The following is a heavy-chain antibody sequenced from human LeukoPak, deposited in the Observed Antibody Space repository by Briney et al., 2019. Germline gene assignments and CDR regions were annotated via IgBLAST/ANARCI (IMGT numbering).Heavy chain of an antibody. D-gene: IGHD1-26*01. CDR3: ARDPHGGSGSDPHDAFDI. CDR2: IKYDGSKT. CDR1: GFTVSRYW. V-gene: IGHV3-74*01. J-gene: IGHJ3*02. Sequence: GGSLRLACAASGFTVSRYWMHWVRQAAGKGLVWVSRIKYDGSKTSYADFVKGRFTISRDNAKNTLYLQMNSLRAEDAAVYYCARDPHGGSGSDPHDAFDIWGQGTMVTVSS.